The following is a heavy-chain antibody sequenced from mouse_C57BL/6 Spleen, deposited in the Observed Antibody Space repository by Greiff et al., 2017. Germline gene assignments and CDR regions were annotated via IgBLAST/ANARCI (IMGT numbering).Heavy chain of an antibody. J-gene: IGHJ2*01. D-gene: IGHD2-3*01. CDR1: GYTFTSYT. CDR3: ARSGAYDGYPDD. CDR2: INPSSGYT. V-gene: IGHV1-4*01. Sequence: QVQLQQSGAELARPGASVKMSCKASGYTFTSYTMHWVKQRPGQGLEWIGYINPSSGYTKYNQKFKDKATLTADKSSSTAYMQLSSLTSEDSAVYYCARSGAYDGYPDDGGQGTTLTVSS.